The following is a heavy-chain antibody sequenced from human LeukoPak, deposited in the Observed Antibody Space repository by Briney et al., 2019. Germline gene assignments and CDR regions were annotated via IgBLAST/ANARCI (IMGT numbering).Heavy chain of an antibody. CDR3: TSESIAVAGSWAFDI. V-gene: IGHV3-15*01. D-gene: IGHD6-19*01. J-gene: IGHJ3*02. CDR2: IKSRSYGGTT. Sequence: GGSLRLSCAASGFTFSSYEMNWVRQAPGKGLEWVGRIKSRSYGGTTDYAAPVKGRFTVSRDDSQNTLYLQMNSLKTEDTGVYFCTSESIAVAGSWAFDIWGQGTMVTVSS. CDR1: GFTFSSYE.